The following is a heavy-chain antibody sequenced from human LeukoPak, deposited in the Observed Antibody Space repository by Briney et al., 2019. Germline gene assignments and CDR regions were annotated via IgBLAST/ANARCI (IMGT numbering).Heavy chain of an antibody. J-gene: IGHJ4*02. D-gene: IGHD3-10*01. CDR1: GYTFTSYA. CDR3: ARASGSGSYYTTYYFDY. V-gene: IGHV1-3*01. Sequence: GASVKVSCKASGYTFTSYAMHWVRQAPGQRLKWMGWINAGNGNTKYSQKFQGRVTITRDTSASTAYMELSSLRSEDTAVYYCARASGSGSYYTTYYFDYWGQGTLVTVSS. CDR2: INAGNGNT.